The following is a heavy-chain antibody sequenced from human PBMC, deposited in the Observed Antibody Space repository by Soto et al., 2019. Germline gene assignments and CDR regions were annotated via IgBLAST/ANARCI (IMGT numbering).Heavy chain of an antibody. CDR1: GSSVTSGFYY. J-gene: IGHJ6*02. Sequence: QVQLQESGPGLVKSSETLALTCTVSGSSVTSGFYYWTWIRQPPGKALEWIGYIDYSGSANYNPSLRSRVTILIDTSKNHFSLKLSSVTAADTAVYYCARLVQREGGILSNYYYGVDVWGQGTTVTVSS. CDR2: IDYSGSA. V-gene: IGHV4-61*03. CDR3: ARLVQREGGILSNYYYGVDV. D-gene: IGHD2-2*01.